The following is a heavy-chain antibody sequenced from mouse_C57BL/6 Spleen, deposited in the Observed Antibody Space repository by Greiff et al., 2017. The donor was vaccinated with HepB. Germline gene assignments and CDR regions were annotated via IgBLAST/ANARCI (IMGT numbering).Heavy chain of an antibody. CDR1: GYTFTSYW. D-gene: IGHD1-1*01. J-gene: IGHJ2*01. Sequence: VQLQQPGAELVRPGSSVKLSCKASGYTFTSYWMHWVKQRPIQGLEWIGNIDPSDSETHYNQKFKDKATLTVDKSSSTAYMQLSSLTSEDSAVYYCARSRTTVVKDWGQGTTLTVSS. V-gene: IGHV1-52*01. CDR3: ARSRTTVVKD. CDR2: IDPSDSET.